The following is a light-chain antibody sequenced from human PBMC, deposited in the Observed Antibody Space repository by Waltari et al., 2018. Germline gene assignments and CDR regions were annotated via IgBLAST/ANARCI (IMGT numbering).Light chain of an antibody. CDR2: DAS. CDR3: QQRVNWPSLT. Sequence: EIVLTQSPATLSLSAGERATLSCRASQNIYTYLAWYQQKPGQAPRLLIHDASIRATGTPARFSGSGSGTDFTLTISSLEPEDFAVYYCQQRVNWPSLTFGVGTRVEIK. V-gene: IGKV3-11*01. CDR1: QNIYTY. J-gene: IGKJ4*01.